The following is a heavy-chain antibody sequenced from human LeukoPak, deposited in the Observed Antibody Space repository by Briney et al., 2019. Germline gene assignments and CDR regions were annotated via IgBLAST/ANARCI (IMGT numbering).Heavy chain of an antibody. Sequence: GASVKVSCKASGYTFTSYGISWVRQAPGQGLEWMGWISAYNGNTNYAQKLQGRVTMTTDTSTSTAYMELRSLRSDDTAVYYCARDRRFGELLYWFDPWGQGTLVTVSS. CDR2: ISAYNGNT. D-gene: IGHD3-10*01. J-gene: IGHJ5*02. CDR1: GYTFTSYG. V-gene: IGHV1-18*01. CDR3: ARDRRFGELLYWFDP.